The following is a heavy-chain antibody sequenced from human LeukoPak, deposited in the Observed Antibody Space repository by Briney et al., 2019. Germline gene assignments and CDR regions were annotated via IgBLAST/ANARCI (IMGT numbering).Heavy chain of an antibody. CDR2: IYPGDSDI. J-gene: IGHJ4*02. Sequence: GESLQISSKGSGDSIISYSIVWVRQMPGKSREWMGIIYPGDSDIRYSPSFQGQVTISADKSISTAYLQWSSLKASGTAMYYCARQFGGNSEFDYWGQGTLVTVSS. CDR3: ARQFGGNSEFDY. D-gene: IGHD4-23*01. V-gene: IGHV5-51*01. CDR1: GDSIISYS.